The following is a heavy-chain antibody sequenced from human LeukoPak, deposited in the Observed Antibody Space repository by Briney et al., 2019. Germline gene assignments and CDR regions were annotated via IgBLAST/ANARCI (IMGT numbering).Heavy chain of an antibody. CDR1: GGSISSYY. D-gene: IGHD6-19*01. J-gene: IGHJ4*02. CDR2: IYYGGNT. CDR3: ARRFSTAWYFDS. V-gene: IGHV4-39*01. Sequence: SETLSLTCTVSGGSISSYYWNWIRQPPGKGLEWIGTIYYGGNTYYNPSLESRVTISLDTSKNLFSLKLSSVTAADTAVYYCARRFSTAWYFDSWGQGTLVTVSS.